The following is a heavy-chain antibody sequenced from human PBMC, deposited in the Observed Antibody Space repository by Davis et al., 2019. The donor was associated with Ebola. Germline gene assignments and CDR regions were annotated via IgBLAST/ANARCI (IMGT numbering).Heavy chain of an antibody. V-gene: IGHV3-48*04. CDR3: AREWGGRLQQFGYLDY. D-gene: IGHD5-24*01. J-gene: IGHJ4*02. CDR1: GFTLSANT. CDR2: ISSSTSGTTTV. Sequence: PGGSLRLSCAASGFTLSANTMDWVRQAPGKGLEWVSYISSSTSGTTTVYYADSVKGRFTVSRDDARNSLSLQMNSLRADDTAVYYCAREWGGRLQQFGYLDYWGQGALLTVSS.